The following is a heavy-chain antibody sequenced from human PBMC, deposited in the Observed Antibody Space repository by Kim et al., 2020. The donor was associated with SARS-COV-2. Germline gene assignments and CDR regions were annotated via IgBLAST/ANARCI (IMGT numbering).Heavy chain of an antibody. V-gene: IGHV3-30*07. J-gene: IGHJ6*02. D-gene: IGHD6-13*01. CDR3: AREGEAAARGGDYYYGMDV. Sequence: RFTISRDKSKNTLYLQMNSLRAEDTAVYYCAREGEAAARGGDYYYGMDVWGQGTTVTVSS.